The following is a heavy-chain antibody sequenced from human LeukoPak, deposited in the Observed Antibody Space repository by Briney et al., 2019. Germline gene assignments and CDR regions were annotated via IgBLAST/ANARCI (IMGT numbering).Heavy chain of an antibody. V-gene: IGHV3-23*01. CDR2: ISGSGGST. CDR1: GFTFSSYA. Sequence: HPGGSLRLSCAASGFTFSSYAMSWVRQAPGKGLEWVSAISGSGGSTYYADSVKGRFTISRDNSKNTLYLQMNSLRAEDTAVYYCAKFSQYQPLGYFDYWGQGTLVTVSS. J-gene: IGHJ4*02. D-gene: IGHD2-2*01. CDR3: AKFSQYQPLGYFDY.